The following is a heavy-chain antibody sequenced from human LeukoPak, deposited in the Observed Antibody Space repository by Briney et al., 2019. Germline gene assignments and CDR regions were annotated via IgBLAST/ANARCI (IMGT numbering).Heavy chain of an antibody. V-gene: IGHV4-59*01. Sequence: SETLSLTCTVSGGSISSYYWSWIRQPPGKGLEWIEYFYYSGSTNYNPSLKSRVTISVDTSKNQFSLKLSSVTAADTAVYYCAARTYDLHRYYYYGMDVWGQGTTVTVSS. CDR3: AARTYDLHRYYYYGMDV. D-gene: IGHD3-22*01. J-gene: IGHJ6*02. CDR1: GGSISSYY. CDR2: FYYSGST.